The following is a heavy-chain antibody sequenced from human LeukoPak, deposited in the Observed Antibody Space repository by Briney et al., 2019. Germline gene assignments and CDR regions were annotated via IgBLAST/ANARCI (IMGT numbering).Heavy chain of an antibody. V-gene: IGHV1-46*01. CDR3: ARSNLGSGSYPHFDY. CDR1: GYTFTSYY. CDR2: INPSGGST. J-gene: IGHJ4*02. Sequence: ASVKVSCKASGYTFTSYYMHWVRQAPGQGLEWMGIINPSGGSTSYAQKFQGRVTMTRDMSTSTVYMELSSLRSEDTAVYYCARSNLGSGSYPHFDYWGQGTLVTVSS. D-gene: IGHD1-26*01.